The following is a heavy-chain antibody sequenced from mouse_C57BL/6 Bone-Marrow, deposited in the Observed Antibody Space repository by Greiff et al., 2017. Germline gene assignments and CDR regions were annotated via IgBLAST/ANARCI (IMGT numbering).Heavy chain of an antibody. Sequence: QVQLKQSGAELVRPGASVKLSCKASGYTFTDYYINWVKQRPGQGLEWIARIYPGSGNTYYNEKFKGKATLTAEKSSSTAYMQLSSLTSEDSAVYFCARSAHYYAMDYWGQGTSVTVSS. V-gene: IGHV1-76*01. J-gene: IGHJ4*01. D-gene: IGHD6-1*01. CDR1: GYTFTDYY. CDR3: ARSAHYYAMDY. CDR2: IYPGSGNT.